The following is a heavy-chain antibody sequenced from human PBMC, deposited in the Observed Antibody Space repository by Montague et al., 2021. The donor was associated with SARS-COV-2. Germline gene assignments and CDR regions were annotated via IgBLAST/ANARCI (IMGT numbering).Heavy chain of an antibody. D-gene: IGHD5-24*01. CDR3: ARGPSRLATQEFYFGY. CDR2: IYYSGNT. CDR1: SDSISSGRYY. J-gene: IGHJ4*02. Sequence: TLSLTCIVSSDSISSGRYYWSRIRQHPGKGLEWIGYIYYSGNTYYNPSLKSRATMSVDTTKNQFSLTLNSVTAADTAVYYCARGPSRLATQEFYFGYWGQGTLVSVSS. V-gene: IGHV4-31*03.